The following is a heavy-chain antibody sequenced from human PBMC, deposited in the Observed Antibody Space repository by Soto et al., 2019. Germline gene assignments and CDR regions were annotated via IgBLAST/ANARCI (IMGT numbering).Heavy chain of an antibody. J-gene: IGHJ3*01. CDR2: ISSSGSTT. V-gene: IGHV3-48*03. CDR3: ATRSGGGGAFDF. D-gene: IGHD3-10*01. Sequence: PGGSLRLSCAASGFSFSNYEMNWVRQAPGKGLEWVSYISSSGSTTYYADSVKGRFTISRDNAKNSLYLQMNSVRAEDTAVYYCATRSGGGGAFDFWGQGTMVTVSS. CDR1: GFSFSNYE.